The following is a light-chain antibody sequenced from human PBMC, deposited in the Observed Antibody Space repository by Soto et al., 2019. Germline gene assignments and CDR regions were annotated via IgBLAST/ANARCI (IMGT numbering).Light chain of an antibody. J-gene: IGLJ1*01. CDR1: TSDVGGYDY. CDR3: CSYAGDFYV. Sequence: ALTQPRSVSGSPGQSVAISRTGTTSDVGGYDYVSWHQQHPGKAPELIIFDVSKRPSGVPDRFSGSKSGNTASLTISGLQAEDEADYFCCSYAGDFYVFGSGTKVTVL. V-gene: IGLV2-11*01. CDR2: DVS.